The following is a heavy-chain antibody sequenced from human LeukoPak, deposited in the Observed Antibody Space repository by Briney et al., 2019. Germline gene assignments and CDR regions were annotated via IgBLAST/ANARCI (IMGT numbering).Heavy chain of an antibody. CDR3: ARNASSLGAGAFDI. V-gene: IGHV4-39*01. D-gene: IGHD2-2*01. CDR2: VYYSGST. CDR1: GGSISSSSLD. Sequence: SETLSLTCTVSGGSISSSSLDWDWIRQPPGKGLEWIGTVYYSGSTYYTPSLKSRVTISVDTSKNQFSLRLSSVTAADTALYYCARNASSLGAGAFDIWGQGTMVTVSS. J-gene: IGHJ3*02.